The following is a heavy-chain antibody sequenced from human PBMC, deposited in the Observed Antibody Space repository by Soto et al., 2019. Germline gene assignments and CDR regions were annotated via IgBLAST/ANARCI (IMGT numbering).Heavy chain of an antibody. D-gene: IGHD3-16*01. V-gene: IGHV4-30-2*01. CDR2: MYHSGST. Sequence: SETLSLTCAVSGGSISSGGYSWSWIRQPPGKGLEWIGYMYHSGSTYYNPSLKSRVTISIDRSKSQFSLKLSSVTAADTAVFYCATSLRWFDPWGQGTLVTVSS. CDR3: ATSLRWFDP. J-gene: IGHJ5*02. CDR1: GGSISSGGYS.